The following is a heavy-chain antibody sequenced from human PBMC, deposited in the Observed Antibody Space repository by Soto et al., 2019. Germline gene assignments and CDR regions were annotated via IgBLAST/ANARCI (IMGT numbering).Heavy chain of an antibody. CDR3: ARPDRGDYGDSYYFDY. J-gene: IGHJ4*02. CDR2: IYYSGST. CDR1: GGSISSSSYY. V-gene: IGHV4-39*01. Sequence: SETLSLTCTVSGGSISSSSYYWGWIRQPPGKGLEWIGSIYYSGSTYYNPSLKSRVTLSVDTSKNQFSLTLSSVTAADTAVYYCARPDRGDYGDSYYFDYWGQGTLVTV. D-gene: IGHD4-17*01.